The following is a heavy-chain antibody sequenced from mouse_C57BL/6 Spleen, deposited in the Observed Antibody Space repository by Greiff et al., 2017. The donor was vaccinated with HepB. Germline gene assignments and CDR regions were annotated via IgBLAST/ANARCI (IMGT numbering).Heavy chain of an antibody. Sequence: QVQLQQSGAELVKPGASVKISCKASGYAFSSYWMNWVKQRPGKGLEWIGQIYPGDGDTNYNGKFKGKATLTADKSSSTAYMQLSSLTSEDSAVYFCARWSYGSSYEYFDYWGQGTTLTVSS. D-gene: IGHD1-1*01. CDR2: IYPGDGDT. J-gene: IGHJ2*01. CDR1: GYAFSSYW. CDR3: ARWSYGSSYEYFDY. V-gene: IGHV1-80*01.